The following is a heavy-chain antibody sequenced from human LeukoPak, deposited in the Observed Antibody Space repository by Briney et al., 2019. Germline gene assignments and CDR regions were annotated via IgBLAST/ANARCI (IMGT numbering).Heavy chain of an antibody. CDR3: AREGDVSAFDP. J-gene: IGHJ5*02. CDR2: LSASGGST. V-gene: IGHV3-23*01. Sequence: GGSLRLSCAASGFPFSSYAMSWVRQAPGKGLEWVSALSASGGSTYYADSVKGRFTISRDSSKNTLYLQMNSLRAEDAAVYYCAREGDVSAFDPWGQGTLVTVSS. CDR1: GFPFSSYA. D-gene: IGHD3-16*01.